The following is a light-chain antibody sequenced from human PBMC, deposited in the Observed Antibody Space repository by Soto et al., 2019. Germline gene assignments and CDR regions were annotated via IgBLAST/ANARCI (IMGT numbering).Light chain of an antibody. J-gene: IGKJ1*01. Sequence: DVVMTQTPLSSPVTLGQPVSISCRSSQRLVHRDGNTYLTWYHQRPGQPPRLLIYKISRRFSGVPDRFSGSGAGTHFTLKISRVETEDVRVYYCMQLTHFPWTFGQGTKVEIK. V-gene: IGKV2-24*01. CDR3: MQLTHFPWT. CDR1: QRLVHRDGNTY. CDR2: KIS.